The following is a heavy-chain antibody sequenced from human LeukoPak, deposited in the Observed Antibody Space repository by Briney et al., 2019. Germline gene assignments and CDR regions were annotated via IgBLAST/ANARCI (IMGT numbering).Heavy chain of an antibody. J-gene: IGHJ6*02. CDR2: MSAYNGNT. Sequence: ASVKVSCKASGYTFTSYGISWVRQAPGQGLEWMGWMSAYNGNTNYAQKLQGRVTMTTDTSTSTAYMELRSLRSDDTAVYYCARDPVITTTIIGYYYYYGMDVWGQGTTVTVSS. CDR1: GYTFTSYG. V-gene: IGHV1-18*01. D-gene: IGHD3-22*01. CDR3: ARDPVITTTIIGYYYYYGMDV.